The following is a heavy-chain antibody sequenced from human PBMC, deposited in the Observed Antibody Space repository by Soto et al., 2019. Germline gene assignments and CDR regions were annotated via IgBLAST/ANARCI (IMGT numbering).Heavy chain of an antibody. CDR2: IYPGDSDT. D-gene: IGHD6-13*01. Sequence: PGESLKISCKGSGYSFTSYWIGWVRQMPGKGLEWMGIIYPGDSDTRYSPSFQGQVTISADKSISTAYLQWSSLKASDTAMYYCARQEVAAAGISHYYYGMDVWCQGTTVTVSS. J-gene: IGHJ6*02. CDR3: ARQEVAAAGISHYYYGMDV. CDR1: GYSFTSYW. V-gene: IGHV5-51*01.